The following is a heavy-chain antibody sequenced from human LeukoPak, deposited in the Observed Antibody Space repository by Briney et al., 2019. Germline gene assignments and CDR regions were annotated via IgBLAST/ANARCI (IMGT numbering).Heavy chain of an antibody. CDR1: GFTFSDYY. Sequence: SGGSLRLSCAASGFTFSDYYMSWIRQAPGKGLEWVSHISSSGSTIYYADSVKGRFTISRDNSKNTLYLQMNSLRAEDTAVYYCARGAEEWPDDYWGQGTLVTVSS. CDR2: ISSSGSTI. D-gene: IGHD3-3*01. J-gene: IGHJ4*02. V-gene: IGHV3-11*04. CDR3: ARGAEEWPDDY.